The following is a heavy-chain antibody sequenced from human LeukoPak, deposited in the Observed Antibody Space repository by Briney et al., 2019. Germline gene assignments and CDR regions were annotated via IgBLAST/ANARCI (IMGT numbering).Heavy chain of an antibody. CDR3: AKDLRPENAFDI. Sequence: PGGSLRLSCAASGYTFSSYAMSWVRQAPGKGLEWVSSISGSGGSTYYADSVKGRFTISRDNSKNTLYLQMNSLRAEDTAVYYCAKDLRPENAFDIWGQGTMVTVSS. V-gene: IGHV3-23*01. J-gene: IGHJ3*02. CDR1: GYTFSSYA. CDR2: ISGSGGST.